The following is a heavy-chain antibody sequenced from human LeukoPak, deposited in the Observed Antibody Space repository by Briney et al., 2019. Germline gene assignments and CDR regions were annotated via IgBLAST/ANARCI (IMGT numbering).Heavy chain of an antibody. CDR3: ARVGPLVVPAGGFDY. J-gene: IGHJ4*02. D-gene: IGHD2-2*01. CDR2: IKQDGSEK. CDR1: GFTFSSYW. Sequence: GGSLRLSCAASGFTFSSYWMSWVRQAPGKGLEWVANIKQDGSEKYYVDSVKGRFTISRDNAKNSLDLQMNSLRAEDTAVYYCARVGPLVVPAGGFDYWGQGTLVTVSS. V-gene: IGHV3-7*01.